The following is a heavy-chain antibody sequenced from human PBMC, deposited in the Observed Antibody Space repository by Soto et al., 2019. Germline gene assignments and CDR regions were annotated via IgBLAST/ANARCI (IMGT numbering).Heavy chain of an antibody. D-gene: IGHD3-22*01. Sequence: SETLSLTCTVSGGSISSYCWSWIRQPPGKGLEWIGYIYYSGSTNYNPSLKSRVTISVDTSKNQFSLKLSSVTAADTAVYYCARVTSRLYYDSSGYRRSVHFDYWGQGTLVTVSS. CDR2: IYYSGST. CDR3: ARVTSRLYYDSSGYRRSVHFDY. CDR1: GGSISSYC. V-gene: IGHV4-59*01. J-gene: IGHJ4*02.